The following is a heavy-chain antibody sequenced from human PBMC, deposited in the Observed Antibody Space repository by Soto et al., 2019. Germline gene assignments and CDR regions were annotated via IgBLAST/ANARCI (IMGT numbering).Heavy chain of an antibody. D-gene: IGHD2-21*01. CDR1: DGSISSYDW. J-gene: IGHJ4*02. CDR3: AHADVASTLDY. CDR2: RYHSGGA. V-gene: IGHV4-4*02. Sequence: SETLSLTCVVSDGSISSYDWWTWVRQPPEKGLEWIGKRYHSGGAAYSPSIKSRVTISADSSKNHFSLRLTAVTAADTALFHCAHADVASTLDYWGQATPVRVS.